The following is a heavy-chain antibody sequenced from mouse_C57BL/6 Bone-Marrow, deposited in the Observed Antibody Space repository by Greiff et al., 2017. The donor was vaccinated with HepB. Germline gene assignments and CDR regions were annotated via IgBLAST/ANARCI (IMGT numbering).Heavy chain of an antibody. CDR2: IDPANGNT. CDR1: GFNIKNTY. CDR3: VRCITKTNWYFDV. D-gene: IGHD1-1*01. Sequence: VQLQQSVAELVRPGASVKLSCTASGFNIKNTYMHWVKQRPEQGLEWIGRIDPANGNTKYAPKFQGKATITADTSSNTAYLQRSSLTSEDTAIYYCVRCITKTNWYFDVWGTGTTVTVSS. V-gene: IGHV14-3*01. J-gene: IGHJ1*03.